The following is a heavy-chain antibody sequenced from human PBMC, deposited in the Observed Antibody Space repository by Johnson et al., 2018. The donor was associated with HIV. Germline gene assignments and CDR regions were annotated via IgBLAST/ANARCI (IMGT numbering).Heavy chain of an antibody. Sequence: QEQLVESGGGVVQPGRSLRLSCAASGFTFSSYGMHWVRQAPGKGLERVAVISYDGSNKYYADSVKGRFTISSDNYKNTLYLQMNSLTGEDTAIYYWAAGGGDCYPSHWGFCAFDIWGRGTMVTVSS. CDR1: GFTFSSYG. CDR2: ISYDGSNK. J-gene: IGHJ3*02. V-gene: IGHV3-30*03. D-gene: IGHD2-21*01. CDR3: AAGGGDCYPSHWGFCAFDI.